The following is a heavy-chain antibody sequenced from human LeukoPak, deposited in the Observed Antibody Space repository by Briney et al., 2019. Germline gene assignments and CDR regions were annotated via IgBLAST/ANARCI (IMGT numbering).Heavy chain of an antibody. V-gene: IGHV3-49*03. J-gene: IGHJ4*02. Sequence: PGRSLRLSCTASGFTSGDYAISWFRQAPEKGLERVGFIRSKAYGGTTEYAASVKGRFTISRDDSKSIAYLQMNSLKTEDTAVYYCTIEDCTNGVCYTLFDYWGQGTLVTVSS. CDR1: GFTSGDYA. D-gene: IGHD2-8*01. CDR2: IRSKAYGGTT. CDR3: TIEDCTNGVCYTLFDY.